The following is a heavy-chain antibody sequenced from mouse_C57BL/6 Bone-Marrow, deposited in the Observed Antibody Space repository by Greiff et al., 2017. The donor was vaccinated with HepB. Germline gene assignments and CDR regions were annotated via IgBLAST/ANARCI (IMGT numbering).Heavy chain of an antibody. J-gene: IGHJ4*01. CDR3: ARAYYGSSWCYAMDY. V-gene: IGHV14-2*01. Sequence: VQLKESGAELVKPGASVKLSCTASGFNIKDYYMHWVKQRTEQGREWIGRIDPEDGETQYAPQFQGKATLTADTSPSTAYRQRSSLTSEDTAVSYCARAYYGSSWCYAMDYWGQGTSGTGSS. CDR1: GFNIKDYY. CDR2: IDPEDGET. D-gene: IGHD1-1*01.